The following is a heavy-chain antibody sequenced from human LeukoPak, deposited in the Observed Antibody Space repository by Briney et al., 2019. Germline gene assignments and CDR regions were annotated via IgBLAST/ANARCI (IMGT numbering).Heavy chain of an antibody. CDR2: IFHTGDA. J-gene: IGHJ4*02. V-gene: IGHV4-4*02. D-gene: IGHD5-12*01. CDR1: AGFINSSNW. CDR3: VRDRNSNLRLGF. Sequence: SGTLSLTCAVSAGFINSSNWWSWVRQPPGKELEWIGEIFHTGDANYNPSLKSRVTMSVDKSKNQFSLRLSSVTAADTAMYFCVRDRNSNLRLGFWGQGALVTVSS.